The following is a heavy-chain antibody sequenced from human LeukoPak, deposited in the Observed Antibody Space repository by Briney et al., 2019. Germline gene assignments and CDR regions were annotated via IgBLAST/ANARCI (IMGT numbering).Heavy chain of an antibody. CDR2: ISSSSSTK. CDR1: GFTFSGYS. V-gene: IGHV3-48*02. D-gene: IGHD7-27*01. J-gene: IGHJ4*02. CDR3: ARGSSGSKIDY. Sequence: GGSLRLSCAASGFTFSGYSMHWVRQAPGKGLEWVSYISSSSSTKYYADSVKGRFTISRDNAKNSLNLQMNSLRDEDTAVYYCARGSSGSKIDYWGQGILVTVSS.